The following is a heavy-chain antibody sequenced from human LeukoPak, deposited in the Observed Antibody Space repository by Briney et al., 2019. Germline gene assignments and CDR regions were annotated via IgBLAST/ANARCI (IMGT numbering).Heavy chain of an antibody. Sequence: PGGSLRLSCAASGFTFSSYAMSWVRQAPGKGLEWVSAISGSGGSTYYADSVKGRFTISRDNSKNTLYLQMNSLRAEDTAVYYCAKDTANRDFWSGYRDYWGQGTLVTVSS. D-gene: IGHD3-3*01. CDR1: GFTFSSYA. CDR2: ISGSGGST. CDR3: AKDTANRDFWSGYRDY. V-gene: IGHV3-23*01. J-gene: IGHJ4*02.